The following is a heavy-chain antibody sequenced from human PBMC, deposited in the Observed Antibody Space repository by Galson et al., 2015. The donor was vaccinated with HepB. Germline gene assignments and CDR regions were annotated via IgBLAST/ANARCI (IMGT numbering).Heavy chain of an antibody. CDR2: IKQDGSEK. D-gene: IGHD3-22*01. V-gene: IGHV3-7*01. CDR3: ARDYYDSSGYPTYYFDY. CDR1: GFTFSSYW. J-gene: IGHJ4*02. Sequence: SLRLSCAASGFTFSSYWMSWVRQAPGKGLEWVANIKQDGSEKYYVDSVKGRFTISRDNAKNSLYLQMNSLRAEDTAVYYCARDYYDSSGYPTYYFDYWGQGTLVTVSS.